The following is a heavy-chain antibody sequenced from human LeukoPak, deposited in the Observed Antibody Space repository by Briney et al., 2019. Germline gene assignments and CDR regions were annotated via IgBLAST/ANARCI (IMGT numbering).Heavy chain of an antibody. Sequence: GGSLRLSCAASGLTFGDYAMHWVRQAPGKGLEWVSGISWNSGSIGYADSVKGRFTISRDNAKNSLYLQMNSLRAEDTALYYCTKAYSSSWYGAFDYWGQGTLVTVSS. CDR1: GLTFGDYA. D-gene: IGHD6-13*01. J-gene: IGHJ4*02. CDR3: TKAYSSSWYGAFDY. CDR2: ISWNSGSI. V-gene: IGHV3-9*01.